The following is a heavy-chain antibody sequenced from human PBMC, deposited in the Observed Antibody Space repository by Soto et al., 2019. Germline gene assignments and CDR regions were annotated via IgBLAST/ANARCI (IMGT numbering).Heavy chain of an antibody. CDR2: INWNSGII. Sequence: GGSLRLSCAASGFTFDDYAMHWVRQAPGKGLEWVSGINWNSGIIDYADSVKGRFTISRDNAKNSLYLQMTSLRAEDTAFYYCVNDHEISGYPSASEIWGQGTKVTVSS. V-gene: IGHV3-9*01. J-gene: IGHJ3*02. CDR3: VNDHEISGYPSASEI. D-gene: IGHD3-22*01. CDR1: GFTFDDYA.